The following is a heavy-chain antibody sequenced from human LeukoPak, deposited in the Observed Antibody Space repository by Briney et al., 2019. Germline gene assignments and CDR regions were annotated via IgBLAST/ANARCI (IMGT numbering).Heavy chain of an antibody. CDR3: ARASPYGFLVDY. J-gene: IGHJ4*02. V-gene: IGHV4-59*01. CDR2: IYYSGST. Sequence: SETLSLTCTVSVGSISSNYWSWIRQPPAKGLEWIDYIYYSGSTNYNPSLKSRVTLSIDTSKNQFSLKLSSVTAADTAVYYCARASPYGFLVDYWGQGTLVTVSS. CDR1: VGSISSNY. D-gene: IGHD3-3*01.